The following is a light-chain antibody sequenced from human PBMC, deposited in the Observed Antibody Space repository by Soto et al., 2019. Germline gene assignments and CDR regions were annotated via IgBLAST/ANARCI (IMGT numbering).Light chain of an antibody. CDR2: GVT. V-gene: IGLV2-14*01. Sequence: QYELTQPASVSGSPGQSITISCTGSGSDIGAYNYVSWYQQHPGKAPKLLIHGVTRRPSGVSSRFSASKSAYTASLTISGLQAEDEANYYCSSFTTSYFYVFGPGTKVTVL. CDR1: GSDIGAYNY. J-gene: IGLJ1*01. CDR3: SSFTTSYFYV.